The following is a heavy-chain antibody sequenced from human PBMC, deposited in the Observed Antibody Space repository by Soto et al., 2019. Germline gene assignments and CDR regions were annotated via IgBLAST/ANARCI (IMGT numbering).Heavy chain of an antibody. D-gene: IGHD6-13*01. V-gene: IGHV3-23*01. J-gene: IGHJ4*02. CDR2: ISGSGGST. CDR1: GFTFSNYA. CDR3: VTQQMRDIRAFDY. Sequence: EVQLLESGGGLVQPGESLRLSCAVSGFTFSNYAMSWVRQVPGTGLEWVSTISGSGGSTYYADSVKGRFTISRDNSKNTLYLQMNGLRAEETAVYYSVTQQMRDIRAFDYWGPGNLVTVSS.